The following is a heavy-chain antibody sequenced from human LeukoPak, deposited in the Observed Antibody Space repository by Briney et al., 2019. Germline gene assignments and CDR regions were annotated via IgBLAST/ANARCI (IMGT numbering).Heavy chain of an antibody. Sequence: SETLSLTFTVSGGSISTYYWNWIRQPAGKGLEWIGRIYTSGSTNYNPSLKSRVTISVDTSKNQFSLKLSSVTAADTAVYYCAREGMITMIVVVKGDWFDPWGQGTLVTVSS. J-gene: IGHJ5*02. V-gene: IGHV4-4*07. CDR2: IYTSGST. CDR1: GGSISTYY. CDR3: AREGMITMIVVVKGDWFDP. D-gene: IGHD3-22*01.